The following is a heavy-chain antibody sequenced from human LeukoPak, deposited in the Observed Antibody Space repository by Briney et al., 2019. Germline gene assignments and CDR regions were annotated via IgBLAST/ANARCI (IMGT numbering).Heavy chain of an antibody. V-gene: IGHV3-74*01. CDR1: GFTFSSYW. Sequence: LPGRSLRLSCAASGFTFSSYWMHWVRRVPGKGLVWVARINPGGSSITYADSVKGRFTISRDNAKNTLYLQMDSLRAEDTGVYYCARSSQADDYWGQGTLVTVSS. CDR2: INPGGSSI. CDR3: ARSSQADDY. J-gene: IGHJ4*02. D-gene: IGHD6-13*01.